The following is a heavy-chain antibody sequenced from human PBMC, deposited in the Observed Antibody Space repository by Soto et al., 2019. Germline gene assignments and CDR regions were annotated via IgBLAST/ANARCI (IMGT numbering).Heavy chain of an antibody. Sequence: EVQLVESGGGLVKPGGSLRLSCAASGFTFSSDSMNWVRQAPGKGLEWVSSISSSSSYIYYADSVKGRFTISRDNAKNSLYLQMNSLRAEDTAVYYCAREVSKYSGYDFDYWGQGTLVTVSS. D-gene: IGHD5-12*01. V-gene: IGHV3-21*01. CDR3: AREVSKYSGYDFDY. J-gene: IGHJ4*02. CDR2: ISSSSSYI. CDR1: GFTFSSDS.